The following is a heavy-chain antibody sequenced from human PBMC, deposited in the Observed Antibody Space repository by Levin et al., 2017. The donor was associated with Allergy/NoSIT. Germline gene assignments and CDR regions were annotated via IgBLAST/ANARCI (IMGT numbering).Heavy chain of an antibody. V-gene: IGHV1-8*01. Sequence: ASVKVSCKASGYTFTSYDINWVRQATGQGLEWMGWMNPNSGNTGYAQKFQGRVTMTRNTSISTAYMELSSLRSEDTAVYYCARGWSDSSSFDYWGQGTLVTVSS. CDR2: MNPNSGNT. D-gene: IGHD6-6*01. CDR3: ARGWSDSSSFDY. CDR1: GYTFTSYD. J-gene: IGHJ4*02.